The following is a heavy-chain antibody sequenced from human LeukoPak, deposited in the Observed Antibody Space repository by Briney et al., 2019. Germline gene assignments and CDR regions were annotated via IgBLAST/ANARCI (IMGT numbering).Heavy chain of an antibody. V-gene: IGHV3-23*01. J-gene: IGHJ4*02. CDR3: AKVSVCFGCYFDY. D-gene: IGHD3-16*01. CDR1: GYAFSSHG. CDR2: INGAGDHT. Sequence: PGGSLRLSCAAFGYAFSSHGLTWVRQAPGKGLEGVATINGAGDHTVYAETVKGRFTISRDNSKNMLYLQMNTLRAEDTAIYSCAKVSVCFGCYFDYWGQGALVTVSS.